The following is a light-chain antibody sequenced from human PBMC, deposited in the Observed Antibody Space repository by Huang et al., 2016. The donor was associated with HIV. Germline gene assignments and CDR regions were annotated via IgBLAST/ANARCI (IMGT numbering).Light chain of an antibody. CDR3: QQFYSTPIT. CDR2: WAS. J-gene: IGKJ5*01. Sequence: DIVMTQSPDSLAVSLGERATINCKSSQSLLYRSNNKNYLAWYQQKPGQPPKLLIYWASTRESGVPDRFSGSGSGTDFTLTISSLQAEDVAVYHCQQFYSTPITFGQGTRLEIK. CDR1: QSLLYRSNNKNY. V-gene: IGKV4-1*01.